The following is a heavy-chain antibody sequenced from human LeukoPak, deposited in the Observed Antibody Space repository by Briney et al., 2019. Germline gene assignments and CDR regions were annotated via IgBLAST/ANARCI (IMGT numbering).Heavy chain of an antibody. CDR1: GFTFSSYG. CDR3: AKDPYDFWSGYLKGYYYYYMDV. Sequence: GGSLRLSCAASGFTFSSYGMHWVRQAPGKGLEWVAVISYDGSNKYYADSVKGRFTISRDNSKNTLYLQMNSLRAEDTAVYYCAKDPYDFWSGYLKGYYYYYMDVWGKGTTVTVSS. D-gene: IGHD3-3*01. J-gene: IGHJ6*03. CDR2: ISYDGSNK. V-gene: IGHV3-30*18.